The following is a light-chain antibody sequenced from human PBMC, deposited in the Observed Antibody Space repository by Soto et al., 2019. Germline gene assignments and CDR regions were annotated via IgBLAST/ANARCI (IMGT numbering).Light chain of an antibody. CDR2: DAS. CDR3: QQYNNWPPIT. Sequence: FVLTQSPGTLSLSPGERATLSCRASQTVRNNYLAWYQQKPGQAPRLLIYDASSRATGIPDRFSGGGSGTDFTLTISRLEPEDFAVYYCQQYNNWPPITFGQGTRLEIK. V-gene: IGKV3-20*01. CDR1: QTVRNNY. J-gene: IGKJ5*01.